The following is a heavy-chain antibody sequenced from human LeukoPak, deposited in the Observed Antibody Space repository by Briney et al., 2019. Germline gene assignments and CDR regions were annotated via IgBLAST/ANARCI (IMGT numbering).Heavy chain of an antibody. D-gene: IGHD2-2*02. V-gene: IGHV3-23*01. CDR2: ISGSGGST. Sequence: GGSLRLSCAASGFTFSSYAMSWVRQAPGKGLEWVSAISGSGGSTYYADSVKGRFTISRDNSKNTLYLQMNSLRAEDTAVYYCAKDTHDIVVVPAAIRWGKGWYFDLWGRGTLVTVSS. CDR3: AKDTHDIVVVPAAIRWGKGWYFDL. J-gene: IGHJ2*01. CDR1: GFTFSSYA.